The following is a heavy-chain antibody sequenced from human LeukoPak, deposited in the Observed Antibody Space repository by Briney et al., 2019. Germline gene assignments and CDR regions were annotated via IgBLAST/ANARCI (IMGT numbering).Heavy chain of an antibody. D-gene: IGHD3-22*01. Sequence: PSQTLSLTCTVSGGSISRGDYNWSWIRQPPGKGLEWIGYIYYSGSTYYNPSLKSRVTISVDTSKNQFSLKLSSVTAADTAVYYCARDLRPGYYYDSSGSSGAFDIWGQGTMVTVSS. CDR1: GGSISRGDYN. V-gene: IGHV4-30-4*01. CDR2: IYYSGST. J-gene: IGHJ3*02. CDR3: ARDLRPGYYYDSSGSSGAFDI.